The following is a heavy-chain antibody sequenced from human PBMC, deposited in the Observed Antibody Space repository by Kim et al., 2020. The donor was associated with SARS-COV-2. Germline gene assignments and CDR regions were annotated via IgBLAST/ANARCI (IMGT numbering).Heavy chain of an antibody. V-gene: IGHV3-23*01. CDR3: AKDVYYYDSSGYLGLFDY. D-gene: IGHD3-22*01. J-gene: IGHJ4*02. CDR1: GFTFSSYA. Sequence: GGSLRLSCAASGFTFSSYAMSWVRQAPGKGLEWVSAISGSGSSTYYADSVKGRFTITRDNSKNTLYLQMNSLGAEDTAVYYCAKDVYYYDSSGYLGLFDYWGQGTLVTVSS. CDR2: ISGSGSST.